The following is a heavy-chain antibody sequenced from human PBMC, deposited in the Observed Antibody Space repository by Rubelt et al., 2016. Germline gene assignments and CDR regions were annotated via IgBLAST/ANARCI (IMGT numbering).Heavy chain of an antibody. CDR2: INHSGST. V-gene: IGHV4-34*01. D-gene: IGHD3-9*01. Sequence: IRQPPGKGLEWIGEINHSGSTNYNPSLKSRVTISVDTSKNQFSLKLSSVTAADTAVYYCARDGLRYFDWFHGPLDYWGQGTLVTVSS. J-gene: IGHJ4*02. CDR3: ARDGLRYFDWFHGPLDY.